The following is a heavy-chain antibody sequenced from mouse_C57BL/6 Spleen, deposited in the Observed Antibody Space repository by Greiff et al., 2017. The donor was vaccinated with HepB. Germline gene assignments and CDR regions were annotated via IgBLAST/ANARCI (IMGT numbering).Heavy chain of an antibody. V-gene: IGHV2-2*01. CDR3: ARKDYGKGYYAMDY. D-gene: IGHD1-1*01. CDR2: IWSGGST. Sequence: QVHVKQSGPGLVQPSQSLSITCTVSGFSLTSYGLHWVRQSPGKGLEWLGVIWSGGSTDYNAAFISRLSISKDNSKSQVFFKMNSLQADDTAIYYCARKDYGKGYYAMDYWGQGTSVTVSS. J-gene: IGHJ4*01. CDR1: GFSLTSYG.